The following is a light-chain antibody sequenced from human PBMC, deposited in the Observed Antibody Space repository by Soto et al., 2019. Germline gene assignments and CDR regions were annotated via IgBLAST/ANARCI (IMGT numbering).Light chain of an antibody. CDR2: EVN. V-gene: IGLV2-8*01. Sequence: QSVLTQPPSASGSPGQSVTISCTGTSSDVGAYNYVSWYQQHPGKAPKLLIYEVNKRPSGVPDRFSGSKSGNTASLTVSGLQAEDEADYYCTSYAGNNNSVFGTGTKVTVL. CDR3: TSYAGNNNSV. J-gene: IGLJ1*01. CDR1: SSDVGAYNY.